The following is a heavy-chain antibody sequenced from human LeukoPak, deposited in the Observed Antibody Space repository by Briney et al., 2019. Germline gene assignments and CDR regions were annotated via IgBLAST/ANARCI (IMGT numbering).Heavy chain of an antibody. D-gene: IGHD6-19*01. V-gene: IGHV3-64*02. CDR2: ISSDGGVT. J-gene: IGHJ4*02. Sequence: GGSLRLSCAAPGFTFSTYAMHWVRQAPGKGLEYVAAISSDGGVTYYADSVKGRFTISRDNSKNTLYLQMGSLRAEDMAVYYCARRSLSERSGWYFPDYWGQGTLVTVSS. CDR3: ARRSLSERSGWYFPDY. CDR1: GFTFSTYA.